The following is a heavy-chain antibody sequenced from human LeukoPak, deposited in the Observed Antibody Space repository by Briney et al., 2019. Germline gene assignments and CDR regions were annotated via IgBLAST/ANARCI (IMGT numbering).Heavy chain of an antibody. V-gene: IGHV3-23*01. CDR1: GFTFSSYG. J-gene: IGHJ4*02. Sequence: GGSLRLSCTASGFTFSSYGMSWVRQAPGKGLEWVSAISGSGGNTYYADSVKGRFTISRDNSKNTLYLQMNSLRAEDTAVYYCAKDLSPGHYWGQGTLVTVSS. CDR2: ISGSGGNT. CDR3: AKDLSPGHY. D-gene: IGHD2/OR15-2a*01.